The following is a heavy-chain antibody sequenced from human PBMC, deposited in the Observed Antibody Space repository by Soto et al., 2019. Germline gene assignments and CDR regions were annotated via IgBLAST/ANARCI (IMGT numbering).Heavy chain of an antibody. D-gene: IGHD3-9*01. Sequence: GGSPRLSCAASGLTFSSYSMNWVRQAPGKGLEWVSYIISSSSTIYYADSVKGRFTISRDNAKNSLYLQMNSLRAEDTAVYYCARVASGYFDWLLYDYFDYWGQGTLVTVSS. J-gene: IGHJ4*02. CDR2: IISSSSTI. CDR3: ARVASGYFDWLLYDYFDY. V-gene: IGHV3-48*01. CDR1: GLTFSSYS.